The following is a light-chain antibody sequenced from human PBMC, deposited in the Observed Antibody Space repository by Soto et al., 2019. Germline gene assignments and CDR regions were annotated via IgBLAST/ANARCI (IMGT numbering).Light chain of an antibody. Sequence: DIVLTQSPGTLSLSPGERATLSCRSSQSVNSNYLAWYQQKPGQAPRLLIFGASTRATGISDRFRGSGSGTDFILTINRLEPEDFATYYCQQSDYNPVYTFGQGTDLEIK. CDR1: QSVNSNY. J-gene: IGKJ2*01. CDR3: QQSDYNPVYT. V-gene: IGKV3-20*01. CDR2: GAS.